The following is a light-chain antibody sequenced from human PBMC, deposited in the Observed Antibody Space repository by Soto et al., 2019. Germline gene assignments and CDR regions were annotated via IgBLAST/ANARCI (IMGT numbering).Light chain of an antibody. CDR3: SSYAGSNNIYV. CDR2: EVS. Sequence: QSVLTQPPSVSGSPGQSVTISCTGTSSDVGGYNYVSWYQQHPGKAPKLMIYEVSKRPSGVPDRFSGSKSGNTASLTVSGLQAEDEADYYCSSYAGSNNIYVFGTGTKLTVL. J-gene: IGLJ1*01. CDR1: SSDVGGYNY. V-gene: IGLV2-8*01.